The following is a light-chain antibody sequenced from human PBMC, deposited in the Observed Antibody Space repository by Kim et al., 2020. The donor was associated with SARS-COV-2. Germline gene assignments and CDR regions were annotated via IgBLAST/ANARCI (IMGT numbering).Light chain of an antibody. CDR3: QQRSNWPLT. J-gene: IGKJ4*01. V-gene: IGKV3-11*01. Sequence: DIVLTQSPATLSWSPGERVTLSCRASQSVSSYLAWYQQKPGQSPRVLIYDAYNRTTGIPARFSGSGSGTDFTLTISSLEPEDFAVYYCQQRSNWPLTFGGGTKLEI. CDR2: DAY. CDR1: QSVSSY.